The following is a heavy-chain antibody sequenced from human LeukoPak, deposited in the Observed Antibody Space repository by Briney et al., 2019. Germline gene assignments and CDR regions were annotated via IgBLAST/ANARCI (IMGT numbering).Heavy chain of an antibody. D-gene: IGHD1-26*01. Sequence: KPGGSLRLSCAASGFTFSDYYMSWIRQAPGKGLEWVSYISSSGSSIYYADSVKGRFTISRDNAKKSLYLQMNSLRTEDTAMYYCARDPWGARSSLGYWGQGTLVTVSS. V-gene: IGHV3-11*04. CDR1: GFTFSDYY. CDR3: ARDPWGARSSLGY. CDR2: ISSSGSSI. J-gene: IGHJ4*02.